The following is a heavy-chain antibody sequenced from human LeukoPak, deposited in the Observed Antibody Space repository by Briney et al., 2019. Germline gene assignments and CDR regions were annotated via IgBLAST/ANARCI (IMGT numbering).Heavy chain of an antibody. CDR2: ISYDGSNK. V-gene: IGHV3-30-3*01. D-gene: IGHD2-2*02. CDR1: GFTFSSYA. CDR3: AKGALYCSSTSCYTLFFDY. Sequence: GGSLRLSCAASGFTFSSYAMHWVRQAPGKGLEWVAVISYDGSNKYYADSVKGRFTISRDNSKNTLYLQMNSLRAEDTAVYYCAKGALYCSSTSCYTLFFDYWGQGTLVTVSS. J-gene: IGHJ4*02.